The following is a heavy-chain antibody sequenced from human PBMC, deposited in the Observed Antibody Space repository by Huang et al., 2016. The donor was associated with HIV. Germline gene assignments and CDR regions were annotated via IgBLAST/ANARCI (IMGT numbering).Heavy chain of an antibody. CDR2: IKHLGSP. CDR1: GGSLSGYY. V-gene: IGHV4-34*02. CDR3: ARDATKNPRGWFDP. J-gene: IGHJ5*02. Sequence: QVHLQQWGAGLLKSAETLSLTCAVYGGSLSGYYWSWLRQTPGKGLEWIGEIKHLGSPNYNPSLKSRVARSMDGSKKQFSLKLRSISDADTAVYFCARDATKNPRGWFDPWGQGTLVTVSS. D-gene: IGHD3-10*01.